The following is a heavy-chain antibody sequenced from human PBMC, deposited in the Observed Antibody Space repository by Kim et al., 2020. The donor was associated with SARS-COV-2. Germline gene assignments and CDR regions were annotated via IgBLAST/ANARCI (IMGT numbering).Heavy chain of an antibody. J-gene: IGHJ3*02. Sequence: GGSLRLSCAASGFTFSSYAMHWVRQAPGKGLEWVAVISYDGSNKYYADSVKGRFTISRDNSKNTLYLQMNSLRAEDTAVYYCAAHPDTLQSPDAFDIWGQGTMVTVSS. CDR1: GFTFSSYA. CDR2: ISYDGSNK. CDR3: AAHPDTLQSPDAFDI. V-gene: IGHV3-30*04.